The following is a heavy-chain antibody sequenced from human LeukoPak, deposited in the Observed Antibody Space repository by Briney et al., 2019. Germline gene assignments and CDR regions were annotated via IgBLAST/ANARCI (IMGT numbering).Heavy chain of an antibody. Sequence: GSLKIYCKGSGYSFTSYWIGWVRQMPGKRLEWMGIIYPGDSDSRYSPSFQGQVTFSADKSISTAYLQWSSLKASDTVMFHAEDRIRDCSSTSCYVVDYWGQGTLVTVSS. V-gene: IGHV5-51*01. D-gene: IGHD2-2*01. J-gene: IGHJ4*02. CDR1: GYSFTSYW. CDR2: IYPGDSDS. CDR3: EDRIRDCSSTSCYVVDY.